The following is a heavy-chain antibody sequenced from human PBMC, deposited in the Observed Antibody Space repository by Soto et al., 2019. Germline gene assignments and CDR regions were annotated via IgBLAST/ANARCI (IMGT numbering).Heavy chain of an antibody. CDR2: ISNNGGST. D-gene: IGHD6-6*01. Sequence: PGGSLRLSCSASGFPFRTYAMHWVRQAPGKGLEYVAAISNNGGSTYSSDSVKGRITISRDNSKNTLYLQMTSLRVEDTAIYYCLKGGGAYSSSSFWFDLWGQGTLVTVSS. CDR1: GFPFRTYA. V-gene: IGHV3-64D*06. CDR3: LKGGGAYSSSSFWFDL. J-gene: IGHJ5*02.